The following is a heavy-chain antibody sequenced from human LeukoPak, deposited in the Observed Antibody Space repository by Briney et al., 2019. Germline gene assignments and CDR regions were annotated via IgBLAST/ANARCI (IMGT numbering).Heavy chain of an antibody. D-gene: IGHD2-15*01. CDR3: ARGFCSGGSCYSYDY. CDR2: INTASGVA. V-gene: IGHV1-2*02. CDR1: GYTFTGYY. Sequence: ASVKVSCKASGYTFTGYYVHWVRQAPGQGLEWMAWINTASGVANYAQKFQGRVTLTRDKSITTVYMELSSLRSEDTAVYYCARGFCSGGSCYSYDYWGQGTLVTVSS. J-gene: IGHJ4*02.